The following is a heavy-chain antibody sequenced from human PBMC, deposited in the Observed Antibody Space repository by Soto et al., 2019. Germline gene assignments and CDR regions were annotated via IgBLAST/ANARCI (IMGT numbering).Heavy chain of an antibody. CDR1: GFTFSSYD. CDR3: ARGGASHNSGYYYFGL. V-gene: IGHV3-13*04. Sequence: EVQLEESGGGLVQPGGSLRLSCAASGFTFSSYDMHWVRQVTGKGLEWVSTFGSYGDTYYPGSLKGRFTISRENAKNSLYLQMNSLRAEDTAVYYCARGGASHNSGYYYFGLWGQGTLVTVSS. CDR2: FGSYGDT. D-gene: IGHD3-22*01. J-gene: IGHJ4*02.